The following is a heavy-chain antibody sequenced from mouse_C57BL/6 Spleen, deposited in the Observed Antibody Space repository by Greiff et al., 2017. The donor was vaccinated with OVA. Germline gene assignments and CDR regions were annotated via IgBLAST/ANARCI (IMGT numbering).Heavy chain of an antibody. V-gene: IGHV1-4*01. D-gene: IGHD1-1*01. CDR2: INPSSGYT. J-gene: IGHJ2*01. CDR1: GYTFTSYT. CDR3: ARDYYGSSHDY. Sequence: VQLQQSGAELARPGASVKMSCKASGYTFTSYTMHWVKQRPEQGLEWIGYINPSSGYTKYNQKFKDKATLTADKSSSTAYMQLSSLTSEDSAVYYCARDYYGSSHDYWGQGTTLTVSS.